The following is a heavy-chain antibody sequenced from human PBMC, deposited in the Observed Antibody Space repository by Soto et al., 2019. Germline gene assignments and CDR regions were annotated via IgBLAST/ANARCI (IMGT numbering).Heavy chain of an antibody. CDR2: ITSSSTYI. CDR1: GFTFSAYS. V-gene: IGHV3-21*06. Sequence: XVSLRLSCVASGFTFSAYSMSWVRQAPGQGLEWVSSITSSSTYIYYTRSVEGRFTISRDDAKNSLHLQMNSLRAEDTAVYYCARDLLEGYGHARQPDYWGQGTLVTVSS. J-gene: IGHJ4*02. CDR3: ARDLLEGYGHARQPDY. D-gene: IGHD5-18*01.